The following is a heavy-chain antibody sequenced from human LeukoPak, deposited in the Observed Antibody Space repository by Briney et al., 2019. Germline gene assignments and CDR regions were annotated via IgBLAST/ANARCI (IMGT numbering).Heavy chain of an antibody. CDR1: GGSISSYY. V-gene: IGHV4-59*01. J-gene: IGHJ3*02. Sequence: PSETLSLTCTVSGGSISSYYWSWIRQPPGKGLEWIGYIYYSGSTNYNPSLKSRVTISVDTSKNQFSLKLSSVTAADTAVYYCARRRLRYFDWLIGAFDIWGQGTMVTVSS. CDR3: ARRRLRYFDWLIGAFDI. D-gene: IGHD3-9*01. CDR2: IYYSGST.